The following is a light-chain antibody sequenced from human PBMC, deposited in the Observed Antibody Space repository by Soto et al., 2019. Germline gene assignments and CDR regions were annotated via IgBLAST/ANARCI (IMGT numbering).Light chain of an antibody. Sequence: AIRMTQSPSSRAASTGDRVTITCRASQGISSYLAWYQQKPEKAPKLLIYAASTWQSGVPSRFSGSGSGTDFTLTISCLLSEDFDTYYCRQYYSYPVTFGQGTRLELQ. CDR2: AAS. V-gene: IGKV1-8*01. J-gene: IGKJ5*01. CDR3: RQYYSYPVT. CDR1: QGISSY.